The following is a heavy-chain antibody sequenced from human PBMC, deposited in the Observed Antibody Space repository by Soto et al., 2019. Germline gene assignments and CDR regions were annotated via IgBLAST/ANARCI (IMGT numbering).Heavy chain of an antibody. V-gene: IGHV3-23*01. D-gene: IGHD4-17*01. Sequence: EVQLLESGGGLVQPGGSLRLSCAASGFTFSSYAMSWVRQAPGKGLEWVSAISASGGITYYADSVKGRFTISRDNSKNKLYLKINNLRAEDRAVDYCAQGYSDYEGGWGDFVFWGQGTLVTGSS. CDR3: AQGYSDYEGGWGDFVF. CDR1: GFTFSSYA. J-gene: IGHJ4*02. CDR2: ISASGGIT.